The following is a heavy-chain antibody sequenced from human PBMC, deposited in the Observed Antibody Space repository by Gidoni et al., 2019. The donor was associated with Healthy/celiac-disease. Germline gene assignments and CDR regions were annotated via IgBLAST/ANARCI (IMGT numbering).Heavy chain of an antibody. V-gene: IGHV3-33*01. J-gene: IGHJ4*02. CDR1: GFTFSSYG. CDR3: ARDSLWFGELLGVGDY. D-gene: IGHD3-10*01. Sequence: QVQLVESGGGVVQPGRSLRLSCAASGFTFSSYGMHWVRQAPGKGLEWVAVIWYDGSNKYYADSVKGRFTISRDNSKNTLYLQMNSLRAEDTAVYYCARDSLWFGELLGVGDYWGQGTLVTVSS. CDR2: IWYDGSNK.